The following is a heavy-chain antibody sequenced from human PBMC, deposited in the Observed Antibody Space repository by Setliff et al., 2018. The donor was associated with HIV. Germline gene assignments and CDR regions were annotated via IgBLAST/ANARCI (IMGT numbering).Heavy chain of an antibody. V-gene: IGHV3-7*04. D-gene: IGHD5-18*01. Sequence: GGSLRLSCTASGFTFSNFAITWVRQAPGKGLEWVADIKQDGSKAYYMDSVKGRFTISRDNPKNSLYLQMTSLRAEDTAVYYCARDDSNGNTDAFDIWGQGTTVTVSS. CDR1: GFTFSNFA. CDR3: ARDDSNGNTDAFDI. CDR2: IKQDGSKA. J-gene: IGHJ3*02.